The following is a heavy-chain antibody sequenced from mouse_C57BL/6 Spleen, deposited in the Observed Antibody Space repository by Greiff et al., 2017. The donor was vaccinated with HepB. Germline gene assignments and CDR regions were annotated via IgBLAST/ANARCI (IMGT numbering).Heavy chain of an antibody. D-gene: IGHD1-1*01. V-gene: IGHV2-9-1*01. J-gene: IGHJ2*01. CDR1: GFSLTSYA. Sequence: QVQLQQSGPGLVAPSQSLSITCTVSGFSLTSYAVSWVRQPPGKGLEWLGVIWTGGGTNYNSALKSRLSISKDNSKSQVFLKMNCLQTDDTARYYCARTYPSDEGYNGFLDYWGQGTTLTVSS. CDR3: ARTYPSDEGYNGFLDY. CDR2: IWTGGGT.